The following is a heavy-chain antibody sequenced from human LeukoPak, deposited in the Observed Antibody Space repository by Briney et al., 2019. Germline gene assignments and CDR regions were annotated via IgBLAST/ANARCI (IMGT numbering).Heavy chain of an antibody. CDR3: ARGRLGAMVRGVKLWFDP. CDR1: GGSISSGSYY. CDR2: INHSGST. Sequence: SETLSLTCTVSGGSISSGSYYWSWIRQPAGKGLEWIGEINHSGSTNYNPSLKSRVTISVDTSKNQFSLKLSSVTAADTAVYYCARGRLGAMVRGVKLWFDPWGQGTLVTVSS. D-gene: IGHD3-10*01. V-gene: IGHV4-61*10. J-gene: IGHJ5*02.